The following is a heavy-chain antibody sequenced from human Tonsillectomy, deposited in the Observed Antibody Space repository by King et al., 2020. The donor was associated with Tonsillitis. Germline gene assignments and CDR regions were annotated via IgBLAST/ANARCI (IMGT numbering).Heavy chain of an antibody. V-gene: IGHV1-18*01. D-gene: IGHD2-21*01. CDR3: ARDRGLLSRGDASDI. J-gene: IGHJ3*02. Sequence: VQLVESGAEVKKPGASVKVSCKASGYTFSSYGISWVRQAPGQGLEWMGWISAYNGHTNYAQKLQGRFTMTKDTSKSTAYMELMSLRSDDTAVYYCARDRGLLSRGDASDIWGQGTMVTVSS. CDR2: ISAYNGHT. CDR1: GYTFSSYG.